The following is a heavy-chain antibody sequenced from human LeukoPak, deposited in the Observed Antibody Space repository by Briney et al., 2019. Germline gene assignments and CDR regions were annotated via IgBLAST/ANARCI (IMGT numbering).Heavy chain of an antibody. CDR3: ARDGVEQWPIFYWYFGL. CDR1: GFTFSSYS. V-gene: IGHV3-21*01. J-gene: IGHJ2*01. D-gene: IGHD6-19*01. CDR2: ISSSSSYI. Sequence: PGGSLRLSCAASGFTFSSYSMNWVRQAPGKGLEWVSSISSSSSYIYYADSVKGRFTISRDNAKNSLYLQMNSLRAEDTAVYYCARDGVEQWPIFYWYFGLWGRGTLVTVSS.